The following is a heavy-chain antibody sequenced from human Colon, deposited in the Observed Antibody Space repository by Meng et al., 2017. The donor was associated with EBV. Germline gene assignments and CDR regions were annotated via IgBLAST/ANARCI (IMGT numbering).Heavy chain of an antibody. D-gene: IGHD2-21*02. Sequence: QVQLQESGPGLVKPSXXXXXXRXVSGDSISSGEYFWSWIRQPPGKGLEWIGSIYYSGSTYYNPSLKSRVTISQDTAKNQFSLKLTSVTAADTAVYYCARVKDCGGDCYSDNWGQGTLVTVSS. CDR3: ARVKDCGGDCYSDN. J-gene: IGHJ4*02. V-gene: IGHV4-30-4*01. CDR1: GDSISSGEYF. CDR2: IYYSGST.